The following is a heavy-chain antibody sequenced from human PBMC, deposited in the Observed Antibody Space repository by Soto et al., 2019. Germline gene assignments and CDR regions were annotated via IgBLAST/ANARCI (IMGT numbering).Heavy chain of an antibody. J-gene: IGHJ5*02. D-gene: IGHD3-10*01. CDR3: ARLGARRVTMVRGSGMNWFDP. V-gene: IGHV4-39*01. CDR2: IYYSGST. Sequence: SETLSLTCTVSGGSISSSSYYWGWIRQPPGKGLEWIGSIYYSGSTYYNPSLKSRVTISVDTSKNQFSLKLSSVTTADTAVYYCARLGARRVTMVRGSGMNWFDPWGQGTLVTVSS. CDR1: GGSISSSSYY.